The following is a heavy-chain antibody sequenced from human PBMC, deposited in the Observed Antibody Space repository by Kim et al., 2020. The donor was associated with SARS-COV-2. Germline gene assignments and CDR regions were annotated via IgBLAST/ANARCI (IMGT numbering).Heavy chain of an antibody. CDR3: ARAGGITGTNDAFDI. Sequence: GGSLRLSCAASGFTVSSNYMSWVRQAPGKGLEWVSVIYSGGSTYYADSVKGRFTISRDNSKNTLYLQMNSLRAEDTAVYYCARAGGITGTNDAFDIWGQGTMVTVSS. CDR2: IYSGGST. CDR1: GFTVSSNY. J-gene: IGHJ3*02. V-gene: IGHV3-66*01. D-gene: IGHD1-20*01.